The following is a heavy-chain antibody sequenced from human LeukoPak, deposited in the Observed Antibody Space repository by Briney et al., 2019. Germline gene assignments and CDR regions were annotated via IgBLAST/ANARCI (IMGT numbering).Heavy chain of an antibody. V-gene: IGHV1-18*01. Sequence: ASVKVSCKASGYTFTSYGISWVRQAPGLGLEWMGWISAYNGNTNYAQRFQGRVTMTTDTSTSTAYMELRGLRSDDTAVYYCARINPAVSYMISSHWGQGTLVTVSS. CDR3: ARINPAVSYMISSH. CDR2: ISAYNGNT. CDR1: GYTFTSYG. D-gene: IGHD3-22*01. J-gene: IGHJ4*02.